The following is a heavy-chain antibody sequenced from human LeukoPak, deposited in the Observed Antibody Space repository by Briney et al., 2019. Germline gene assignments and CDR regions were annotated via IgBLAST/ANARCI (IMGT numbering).Heavy chain of an antibody. V-gene: IGHV4-39*01. CDR2: IYYSGST. D-gene: IGHD5-18*01. CDR3: ASRPVQLWSDH. CDR1: GDSISTSTFY. Sequence: SETLTLTCTVSGDSISTSTFYWGWIRQPPGKGLEWIGSIYYSGSTYYNPSLKSRVTMFVDTSKNQFSLKLNSVTAADTAVYFCASRPVQLWSDHWGQGTLVTVSS. J-gene: IGHJ4*02.